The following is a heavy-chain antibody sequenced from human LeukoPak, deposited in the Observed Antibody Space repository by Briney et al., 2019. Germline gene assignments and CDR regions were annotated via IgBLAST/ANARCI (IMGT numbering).Heavy chain of an antibody. V-gene: IGHV4-39*07. CDR1: GGSLTSSSYY. CDR2: IYYSGST. J-gene: IGHJ5*02. CDR3: ASVRGYSSGWYASGFDP. Sequence: SQTLSLTCTVSGGSLTSSSYYWGWIRQPPGKGPEWIGRIYYSGSTNYNPSLKSRVTISLDTSKNQFSLKLTSVTAADTAVYYCASVRGYSSGWYASGFDPWGQGTLVTVSS. D-gene: IGHD6-19*01.